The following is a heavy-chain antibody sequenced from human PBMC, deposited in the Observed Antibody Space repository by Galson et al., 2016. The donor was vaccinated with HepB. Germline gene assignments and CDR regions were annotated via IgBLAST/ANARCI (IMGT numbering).Heavy chain of an antibody. J-gene: IGHJ3*02. CDR1: GFSLSSSGMC. D-gene: IGHD2-15*01. Sequence: PALVKPTQTLTLTCPFSGFSLSSSGMCVSWIRQPPGKGLEWLERIEWDDEKCYTKYLQTRLTISKYTSKNQVILIMTNMDPEDTATYYCARIKIGGGSIAEFDAFDIWGQGTMVTVSS. V-gene: IGHV2-70*11. CDR2: IEWDDEK. CDR3: ARIKIGGGSIAEFDAFDI.